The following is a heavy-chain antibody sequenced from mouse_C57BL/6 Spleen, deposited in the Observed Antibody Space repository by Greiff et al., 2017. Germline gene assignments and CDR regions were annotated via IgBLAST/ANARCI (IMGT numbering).Heavy chain of an antibody. D-gene: IGHD1-1*01. CDR2: IDPSDSET. CDR1: GYTFTSYW. V-gene: IGHV1-52*01. J-gene: IGHJ2*01. CDR3: ARHHYGRDYFDY. Sequence: QVQLQQPGAELVRPGSSVKLSCKASGYTFTSYWMHWVKQRPIQGLEWIGNIDPSDSETHYNQKFKDKATLTVDKSSSTAYMQLSSLTSEDSAVYDCARHHYGRDYFDYWGQGTTLTVSS.